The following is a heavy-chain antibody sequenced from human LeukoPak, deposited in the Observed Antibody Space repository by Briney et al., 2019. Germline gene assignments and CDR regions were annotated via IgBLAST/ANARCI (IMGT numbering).Heavy chain of an antibody. CDR3: VRGGQGWFDP. Sequence: SETQSLTCSFSGGSISGYFWSWIRQPAGKGLEWIGRIYTSGSTNFNPSLRSRITMSVDTSKNQFSLELSSVTAADTAVYYCVRGGQGWFDPWGQGILVIVSS. CDR2: IYTSGST. J-gene: IGHJ5*02. CDR1: GGSISGYF. V-gene: IGHV4-4*07. D-gene: IGHD3-16*01.